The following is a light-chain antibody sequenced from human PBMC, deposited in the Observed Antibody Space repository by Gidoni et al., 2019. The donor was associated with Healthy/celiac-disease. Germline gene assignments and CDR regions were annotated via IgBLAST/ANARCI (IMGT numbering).Light chain of an antibody. CDR3: QQYYSPPYT. CDR1: QNILYSSNSKNY. J-gene: IGKJ2*01. V-gene: IGKV4-1*01. CDR2: WAS. Sequence: DIVLTQSPDSLAVSLGERATINCKSSQNILYSSNSKNYLAWYQQKPGQPPKLLIYWASTRESGVPDRFSGSGSGTDFTLTISSLQTEDVAVYYCQQYYSPPYTCGQGTKLGIK.